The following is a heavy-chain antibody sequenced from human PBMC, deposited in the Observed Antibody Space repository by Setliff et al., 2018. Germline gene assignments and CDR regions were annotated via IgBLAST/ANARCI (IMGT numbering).Heavy chain of an antibody. CDR2: ISYSGIT. CDR1: GASVSSHY. V-gene: IGHV4-59*02. Sequence: SETLSLTCNVSGASVSSHYWGWIRQPPGKGLEWIGFISYSGITTYNVSLRSRVSISVDTSKNQLSLTLSSVTAADTAVYYCVREGYSEYFQDWGRGTLVTVS. J-gene: IGHJ1*01. D-gene: IGHD1-1*01. CDR3: VREGYSEYFQD.